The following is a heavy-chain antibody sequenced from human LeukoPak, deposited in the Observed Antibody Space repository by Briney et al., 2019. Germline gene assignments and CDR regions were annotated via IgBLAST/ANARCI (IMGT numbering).Heavy chain of an antibody. Sequence: GRSLRLSCAASGFTLSTYAMSGVRHTPERGLERVAATSSSDAGPYHADSVRGRFTISRDNSKNTLYLQMKSLRAEDAAVYFCAKAPVTSCRGAYCYPFDSWGQGTLVTVSS. CDR2: TSSSDAGP. V-gene: IGHV3-23*01. J-gene: IGHJ4*02. CDR1: GFTLSTYA. D-gene: IGHD2-21*01. CDR3: AKAPVTSCRGAYCYPFDS.